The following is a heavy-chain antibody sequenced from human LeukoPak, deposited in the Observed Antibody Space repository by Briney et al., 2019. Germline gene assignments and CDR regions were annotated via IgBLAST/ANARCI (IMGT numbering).Heavy chain of an antibody. CDR1: GFNITNYW. J-gene: IGHJ1*01. CDR3: TRISGIAVT. Sequence: GGSLRLSCTASGFNITNYWMHWIRQVPGKGLLWAARVNSDGSGTTYADSVKGRFTISRDNAKNTLSLHMNNLRDEDTAMYYCTRISGIAVTWGQGTLVVVSP. CDR2: VNSDGSGT. D-gene: IGHD4-17*01. V-gene: IGHV3-74*01.